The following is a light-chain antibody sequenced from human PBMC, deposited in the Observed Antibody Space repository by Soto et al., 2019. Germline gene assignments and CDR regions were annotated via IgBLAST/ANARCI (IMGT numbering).Light chain of an antibody. CDR1: SSDVGGYNF. CDR2: EVS. J-gene: IGLJ1*01. V-gene: IGLV2-8*01. Sequence: QSVLTQPPSASGSPGHSVTISCTGTSSDVGGYNFVSWYQQHPGKAPKLMIYEVSKRPSGVPDRFSGSKSDNTASLTVSGLQAEDEADYYCSSYAGSNNRYVFGTGTKVTVL. CDR3: SSYAGSNNRYV.